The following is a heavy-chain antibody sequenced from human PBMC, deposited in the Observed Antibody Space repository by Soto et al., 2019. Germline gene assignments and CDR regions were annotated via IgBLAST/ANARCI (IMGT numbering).Heavy chain of an antibody. Sequence: SETLSLTCAVSGYSISSGYYWGWVRQPPGKGLEWIGSIYHSGGSTYYNPSLKSRLTISLDTSKNHISLKLSSVTVADTAVYYCARGLEWLGTDSWGQGTLVTV. CDR2: IYHSGGST. CDR3: ARGLEWLGTDS. J-gene: IGHJ4*02. CDR1: GYSISSGYY. D-gene: IGHD3-3*01. V-gene: IGHV4-38-2*01.